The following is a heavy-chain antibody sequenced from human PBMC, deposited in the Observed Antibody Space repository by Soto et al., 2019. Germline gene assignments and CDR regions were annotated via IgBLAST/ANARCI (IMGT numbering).Heavy chain of an antibody. Sequence: QVQMVESGGGVVQPGKSLRLSCAAFGFTFRTYPMHWVRQAPGKGLEWLALISSDGDSQYYADSVEGRFVISRDNAKNTLYLQMSSLRGDDTAVYYCAREDGYHFGYWGQGTLVTVSS. CDR3: AREDGYHFGY. D-gene: IGHD5-12*01. V-gene: IGHV3-30*09. CDR1: GFTFRTYP. CDR2: ISSDGDSQ. J-gene: IGHJ4*02.